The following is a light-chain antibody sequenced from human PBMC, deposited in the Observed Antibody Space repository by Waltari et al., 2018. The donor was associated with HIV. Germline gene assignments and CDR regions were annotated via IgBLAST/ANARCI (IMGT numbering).Light chain of an antibody. V-gene: IGLV1-40*01. J-gene: IGLJ3*02. CDR2: ANT. CDR1: SSNIGAGYD. CDR3: QSYDSSLSTV. Sequence: QSVLTQPPSVSGAPGQRVTLPCTGNSSNIGAGYDVHGYQQLPGTAPKLLIYANTHRPSGVPDRFSGSKSGPSASLAITGLQGEDEAHYYCQSYDSSLSTVFGGGTKLTVL.